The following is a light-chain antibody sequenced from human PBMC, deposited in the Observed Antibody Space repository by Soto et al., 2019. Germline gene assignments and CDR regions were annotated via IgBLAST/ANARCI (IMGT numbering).Light chain of an antibody. CDR2: GAS. CDR3: QQYRSSPPFT. CDR1: QSVSSSY. J-gene: IGKJ3*01. Sequence: EIVLTQSPGTLSLSPGERATLSCRASQSVSSSYLAWYQQKPGQAPRLLIYGASSRATGIPDRFSGSGSGTDVTLTISRLKPEDFAVYYCQQYRSSPPFTFGPGTKVDI. V-gene: IGKV3-20*01.